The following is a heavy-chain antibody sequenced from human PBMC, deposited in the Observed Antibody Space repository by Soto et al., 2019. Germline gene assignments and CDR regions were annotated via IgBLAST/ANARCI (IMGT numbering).Heavy chain of an antibody. CDR1: GGSISSYY. CDR2: IYYSGST. CDR3: ARLRGVDIVVVPAAPFPSYYFDY. Sequence: SETLSLTCTVSGGSISSYYWSWIRQPPGKGLEWIGYIYYSGSTNYNPSLKSRVTISVDTSKNQFSLKLSSVTAADTAVYYCARLRGVDIVVVPAAPFPSYYFDYWGQGTLVTVSS. V-gene: IGHV4-59*08. D-gene: IGHD2-2*01. J-gene: IGHJ4*02.